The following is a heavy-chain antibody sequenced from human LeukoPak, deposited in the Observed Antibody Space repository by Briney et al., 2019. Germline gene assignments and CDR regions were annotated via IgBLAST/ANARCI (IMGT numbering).Heavy chain of an antibody. Sequence: PGGSLRLSCAASGFTFSSYAMSWVRQAPGKGLEWVSSISSSSSYIYYADSVKGRFTISRDNAKNSLYLQMNSLRAEDTAVYYCARVFWSGYYTGYYYMDVWGKGTTVTVSS. V-gene: IGHV3-21*01. J-gene: IGHJ6*03. CDR2: ISSSSSYI. D-gene: IGHD3-3*01. CDR1: GFTFSSYA. CDR3: ARVFWSGYYTGYYYMDV.